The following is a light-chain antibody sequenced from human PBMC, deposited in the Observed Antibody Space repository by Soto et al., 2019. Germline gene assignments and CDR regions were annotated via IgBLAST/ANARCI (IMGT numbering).Light chain of an antibody. CDR3: QQYNNWPPAYT. J-gene: IGKJ2*01. CDR1: QSVSNN. V-gene: IGKV3-15*01. Sequence: EIVMTQSPATLSVSPGERATLSCRASQSVSNNLAWYQQKPGQAPRLLMYGASTRATGIPARFSGSRSGTEFTLTISSLQSEDFAVYYCQQYNNWPPAYTFGQGTKLEIK. CDR2: GAS.